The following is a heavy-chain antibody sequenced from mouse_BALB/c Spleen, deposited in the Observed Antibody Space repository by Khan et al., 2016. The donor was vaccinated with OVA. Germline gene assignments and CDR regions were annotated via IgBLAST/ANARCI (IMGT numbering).Heavy chain of an antibody. Sequence: VQLKQSGPELVKPGASVKISCRASEYIFTDYILDWVKQSHGKSLEWIGYIFPNNGDTGYNQKFKTKATLNVDISSSTAYMELRSLTSEDSAVYYCVRSGYGSFAYWGQGTLVTVSA. V-gene: IGHV1S29*02. CDR1: EYIFTDYI. D-gene: IGHD1-2*01. J-gene: IGHJ3*01. CDR3: VRSGYGSFAY. CDR2: IFPNNGDT.